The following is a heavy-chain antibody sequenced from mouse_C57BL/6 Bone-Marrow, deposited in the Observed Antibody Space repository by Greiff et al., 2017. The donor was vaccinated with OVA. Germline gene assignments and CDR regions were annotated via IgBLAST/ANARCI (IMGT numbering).Heavy chain of an antibody. Sequence: VQLQQSGAELVRPGASVTLSCKASGYTFTDYEMNWVKQTPVHGLEWIGAIDPETGGPAYNQKFKGKAILTADKSSSTAYMELRSLTSEDSAVYYCTRGWLLLDYWGQGTTLTVSS. D-gene: IGHD2-3*01. CDR3: TRGWLLLDY. CDR2: IDPETGGP. V-gene: IGHV1-15*01. J-gene: IGHJ2*01. CDR1: GYTFTDYE.